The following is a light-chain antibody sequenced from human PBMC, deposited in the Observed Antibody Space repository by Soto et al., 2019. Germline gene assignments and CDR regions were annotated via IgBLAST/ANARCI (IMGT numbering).Light chain of an antibody. V-gene: IGKV3-11*01. Sequence: ETVLTQSPATLSLSPGARATLSCRASQSVSRYLAWYQQKPGQAPRLLIYDASNRATGIPDRFSASGSGTDFTLTISSLEPEDFGVYYCQQYDNWPRTVGQGTKVDSK. CDR2: DAS. CDR1: QSVSRY. J-gene: IGKJ1*01. CDR3: QQYDNWPRT.